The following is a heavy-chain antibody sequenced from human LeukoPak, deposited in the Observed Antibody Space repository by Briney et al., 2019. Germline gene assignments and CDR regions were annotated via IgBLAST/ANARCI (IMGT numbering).Heavy chain of an antibody. CDR3: ARLKDVAVAGIGSHDF. CDR1: GFTVSSNY. J-gene: IGHJ3*01. Sequence: GGSLRLSCAASGFTVSSNYMSWVRQAPGKGLEWVSIIHTGGTIYYAGSVKGRFTISRDHSRNTVYLQMNNLRAEDTALYYCARLKDVAVAGIGSHDFWGQGTMVTVSS. D-gene: IGHD6-19*01. V-gene: IGHV3-53*01. CDR2: IHTGGTI.